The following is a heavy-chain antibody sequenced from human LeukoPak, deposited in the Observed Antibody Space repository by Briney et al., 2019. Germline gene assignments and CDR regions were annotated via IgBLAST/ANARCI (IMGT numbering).Heavy chain of an antibody. Sequence: GGSLRLSCAASGFTFGSYAMYWVRQAPGKGLEWGSGIFGSGGSAHYADSVKGRFTISRDNSKNTVYLQMDSLRAEDTAIYYCAKTTTGYSSGRYPAWPIDYWGQGTLVTVSS. CDR1: GFTFGSYA. CDR2: IFGSGGSA. CDR3: AKTTTGYSSGRYPAWPIDY. J-gene: IGHJ4*02. V-gene: IGHV3-23*01. D-gene: IGHD2-15*01.